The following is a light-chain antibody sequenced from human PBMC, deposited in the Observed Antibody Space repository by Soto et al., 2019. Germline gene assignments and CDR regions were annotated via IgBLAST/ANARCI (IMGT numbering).Light chain of an antibody. Sequence: DMQMSQSPSTLYASVGDRVTITCRASQTITRWMAWYQQKPGKAPKLLIYDASTLESGVPSRFSGSRSGTEFTLTISSLQPDDFATYYCQQYNSYWTFGQGTKVAIK. CDR3: QQYNSYWT. V-gene: IGKV1-5*01. CDR2: DAS. CDR1: QTITRW. J-gene: IGKJ1*01.